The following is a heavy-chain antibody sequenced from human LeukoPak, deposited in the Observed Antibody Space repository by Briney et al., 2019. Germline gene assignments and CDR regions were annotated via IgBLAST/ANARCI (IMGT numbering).Heavy chain of an antibody. D-gene: IGHD1-26*01. CDR2: ISSSGTTI. CDR1: GFTFSDYY. Sequence: GGSLRLSCAASGFTFSDYYMSWIRQAPGKGLEWVSYISSSGTTIYYADSVKGRFTISRDNAKNSLYLQMNSLRAEDTAVYYCASGSFYLAFDIWGQGTMVTVSS. J-gene: IGHJ3*02. V-gene: IGHV3-11*04. CDR3: ASGSFYLAFDI.